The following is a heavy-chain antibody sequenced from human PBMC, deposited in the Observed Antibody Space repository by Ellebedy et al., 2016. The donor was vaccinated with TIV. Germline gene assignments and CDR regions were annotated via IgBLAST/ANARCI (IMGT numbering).Heavy chain of an antibody. J-gene: IGHJ6*02. D-gene: IGHD3-10*01. CDR3: ATTPFHPPRPVRTRRKDYYYYGMDV. Sequence: AASVKVSCKVSGYTLTELSMHWVRQAPGKGLEWMGGFDPEDGETIYAQKFQGRVTMTEDTSTDTAYMELSSLRSEDTAVYYCATTPFHPPRPVRTRRKDYYYYGMDVWGQGTTVTVSS. V-gene: IGHV1-24*01. CDR1: GYTLTELS. CDR2: FDPEDGET.